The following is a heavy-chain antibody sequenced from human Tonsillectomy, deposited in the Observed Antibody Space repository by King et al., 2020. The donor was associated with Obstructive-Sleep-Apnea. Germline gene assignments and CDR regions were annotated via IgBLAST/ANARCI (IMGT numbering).Heavy chain of an antibody. D-gene: IGHD2/OR15-2a*01. CDR1: GFTFDDYA. CDR2: ISWNIDNI. Sequence: DVQLVESGGGLVQPGRSLRLSCAASGFTFDDYAIHWVRQAPGKGLEWVSGISWNIDNIHYADSVKGRFTISRDNAKNSLYLQMNSLRAEDTALYYCVKDTTPHVFYYFDYWGQGTLVTVSS. V-gene: IGHV3-9*01. CDR3: VKDTTPHVFYYFDY. J-gene: IGHJ4*02.